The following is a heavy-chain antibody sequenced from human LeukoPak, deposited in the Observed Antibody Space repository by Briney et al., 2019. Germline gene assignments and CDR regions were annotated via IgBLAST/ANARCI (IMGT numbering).Heavy chain of an antibody. CDR2: INPNSGGT. Sequence: ASVKVSCKASGYTFTGYYMHWVRQAPGQGLEWMGWINPNSGGTNYAQEFQGRVTMTRDTSISTAYMELSRLRSDDTAVYYCASAGGSSSSVGFDYWGQGTLVTVSS. CDR3: ASAGGSSSSVGFDY. V-gene: IGHV1-2*02. CDR1: GYTFTGYY. D-gene: IGHD6-6*01. J-gene: IGHJ4*02.